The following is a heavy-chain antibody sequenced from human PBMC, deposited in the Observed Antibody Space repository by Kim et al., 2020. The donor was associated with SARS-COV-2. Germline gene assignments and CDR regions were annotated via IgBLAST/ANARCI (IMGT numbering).Heavy chain of an antibody. CDR1: GFTFSSYW. Sequence: GGSLRLSCAASGFTFSSYWMSWVRQAPGKGLQWVANIDPAGGQKFYVDSVKGRFTISRDNAKNSLYLQMNSLRVEDTAVYYCARSNWFDPWGQGTLVIVSS. CDR3: ARSNWFDP. J-gene: IGHJ5*02. CDR2: IDPAGGQK. V-gene: IGHV3-7*05.